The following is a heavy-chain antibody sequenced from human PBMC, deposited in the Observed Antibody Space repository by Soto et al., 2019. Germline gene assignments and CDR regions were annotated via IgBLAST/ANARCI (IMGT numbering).Heavy chain of an antibody. Sequence: PGGSLRLSCAASGFTFSDYYMTWIRQAPGKGLEWVSYIGSSDSTIYYADSVKGRFTISRDNAKNSLYLQMNSLRAEDTAVYYCAKDGYSSGWYGSPYYYYGMDVWGQGTTVTVSS. CDR1: GFTFSDYY. J-gene: IGHJ6*02. CDR2: IGSSDSTI. CDR3: AKDGYSSGWYGSPYYYYGMDV. D-gene: IGHD6-19*01. V-gene: IGHV3-11*04.